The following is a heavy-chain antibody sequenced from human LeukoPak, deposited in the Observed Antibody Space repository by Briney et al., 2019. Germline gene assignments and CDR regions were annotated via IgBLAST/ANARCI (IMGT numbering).Heavy chain of an antibody. V-gene: IGHV1-69*13. CDR2: IIPIFGTA. D-gene: IGHD5-12*01. J-gene: IGHJ4*02. CDR1: GGTFNSYA. CDR3: ARAGERGYSGYDLYYFDY. Sequence: SVKVSYKASGGTFNSYAISWVRQAPGQGREWMGGIIPIFGTANYAQKFQGRVTITADESTSTAYMELSSLRSEDTAVYYCARAGERGYSGYDLYYFDYWGQGTLVTVSS.